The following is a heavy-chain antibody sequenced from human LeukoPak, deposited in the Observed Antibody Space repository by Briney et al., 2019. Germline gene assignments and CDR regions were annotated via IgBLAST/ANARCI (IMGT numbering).Heavy chain of an antibody. CDR2: IYYSGST. Sequence: SETLSLTCTVSGGSVSSGSYYWSWIRQPPGKGLEWIVYIYYSGSTNYNPSLKSRVTISVDTSKNQFSLKLSSVTAADTAVYYCARACCSSTSCYEDYYYYYGMDVWGQGTTVTVSS. D-gene: IGHD2-2*01. V-gene: IGHV4-61*01. CDR3: ARACCSSTSCYEDYYYYYGMDV. J-gene: IGHJ6*02. CDR1: GGSVSSGSYY.